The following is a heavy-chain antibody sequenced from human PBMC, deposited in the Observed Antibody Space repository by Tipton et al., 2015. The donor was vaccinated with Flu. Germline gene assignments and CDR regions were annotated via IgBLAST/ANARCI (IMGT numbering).Heavy chain of an antibody. Sequence: GSLRLSCAASGFTFSRYGMSWVRQAPGKGLEWVSAISGGGATTYFADSVKGRFAISRDNYKNTLYLQMNNVRADDTAVYYCAKVIPEKVAGLDYWGQGTLVTVSS. J-gene: IGHJ4*02. CDR2: ISGGGATT. CDR1: GFTFSRYG. V-gene: IGHV3-23*01. D-gene: IGHD6-19*01. CDR3: AKVIPEKVAGLDY.